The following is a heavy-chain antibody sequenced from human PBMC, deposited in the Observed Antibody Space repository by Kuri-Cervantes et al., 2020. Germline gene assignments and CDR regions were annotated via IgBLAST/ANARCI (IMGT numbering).Heavy chain of an antibody. CDR3: ARAVYGSGNHWFDP. CDR1: GFTFSSYS. Sequence: GGSLRLSCAASGFTFSSYSMNWVRQAPGKGLEWVSSISSSSSYIYYADSVKGRFTISRDNSKNTLYLQMNSLRPEDTAVYYCARAVYGSGNHWFDPWGQGTLVTVSS. CDR2: ISSSSSYI. J-gene: IGHJ5*02. D-gene: IGHD3-10*01. V-gene: IGHV3-21*04.